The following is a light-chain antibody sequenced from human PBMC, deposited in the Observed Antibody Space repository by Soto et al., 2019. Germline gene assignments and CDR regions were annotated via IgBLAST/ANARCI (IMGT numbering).Light chain of an antibody. CDR1: QSITTG. J-gene: IGKJ1*01. Sequence: EIPMTQSPSNVSAYVGDRVTIXCRASQSITTGFDWYQQRAGKAPKQLICDVSSLQSGVPSRFSGSGSGTEFTLTISSLQPDDFATYYCQHYKMYSPWTFGQGTKVDIK. V-gene: IGKV1-5*01. CDR3: QHYKMYSPWT. CDR2: DVS.